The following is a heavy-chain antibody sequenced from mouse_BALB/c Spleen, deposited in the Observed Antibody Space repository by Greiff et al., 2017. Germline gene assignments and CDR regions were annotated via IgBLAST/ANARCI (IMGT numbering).Heavy chain of an antibody. CDR2: IWSGGST. D-gene: IGHD1-2*01. Sequence: QVQLLQSGPGLVQPSQSLSITCTVSGFSLTSYGVTWVRQSPGKGLEWLGVIWSGGSTDYNAAFISRLSISKDNSKSQVFFKMNSLQANDTAIYYCARNSSPFITTARAWFAYWGQGTLVTVSA. J-gene: IGHJ3*01. CDR1: GFSLTSYG. CDR3: ARNSSPFITTARAWFAY. V-gene: IGHV2-2*02.